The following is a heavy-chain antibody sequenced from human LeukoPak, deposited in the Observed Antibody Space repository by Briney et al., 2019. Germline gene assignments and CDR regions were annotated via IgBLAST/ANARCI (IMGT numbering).Heavy chain of an antibody. CDR1: GGSISSYY. J-gene: IGHJ5*02. V-gene: IGHV4-59*01. CDR3: ARIDSSGYYSNPAGWFDP. D-gene: IGHD3-22*01. Sequence: PSETLSLTCTVSGGSISSYYWSWIRQPPGKGLEWIGYIYYSGSTNYNPSLKSRVTMSVDTSKNQFSLKLSSVTAADTAVYYCARIDSSGYYSNPAGWFDPWGQGTLVTVSS. CDR2: IYYSGST.